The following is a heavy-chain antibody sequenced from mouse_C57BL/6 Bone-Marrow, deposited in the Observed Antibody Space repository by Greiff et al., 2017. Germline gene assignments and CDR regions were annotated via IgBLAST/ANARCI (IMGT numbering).Heavy chain of an antibody. Sequence: EVQVVESGGDLVKPGGSLKLSCAASGFTFSSYGMSWVRQTPDKRLEWVGTISGGGSYTYYPESVKGRCTISRDNAKNTLYLQMSSLKSEDTAVYYCAGHDDDTWFDYWGQGTLVTVSA. CDR1: GFTFSSYG. CDR2: ISGGGSYT. J-gene: IGHJ3*01. CDR3: AGHDDDTWFDY. D-gene: IGHD2-12*01. V-gene: IGHV5-6*01.